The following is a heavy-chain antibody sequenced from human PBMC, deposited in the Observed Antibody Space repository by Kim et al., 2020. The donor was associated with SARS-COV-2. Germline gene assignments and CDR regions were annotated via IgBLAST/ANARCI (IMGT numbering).Heavy chain of an antibody. Sequence: GGSLRLSCAASGFTFSSYSMNWVRQAPGKGLEWVSSISSSSYIYYADSVKGRFTISRDNAKNSLYLQMNSLRAEDTAVYYCARVYDSSGYPFDYWGQGTLVTVSS. V-gene: IGHV3-21*01. CDR1: GFTFSSYS. CDR2: ISSSSYI. CDR3: ARVYDSSGYPFDY. J-gene: IGHJ4*02. D-gene: IGHD3-22*01.